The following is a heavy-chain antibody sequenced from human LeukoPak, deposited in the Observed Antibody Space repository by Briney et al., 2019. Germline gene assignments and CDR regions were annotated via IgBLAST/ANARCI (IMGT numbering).Heavy chain of an antibody. J-gene: IGHJ5*02. CDR3: ARAGRWLQRNWFDP. D-gene: IGHD5-24*01. Sequence: ASETLSLTCAVYGGSFSGYYWSWIRQPPGKGLEWIGEINHSGSTNYNPSLKSRVTISVDTSKNQFSLKLSSVTAADTAVYYCARAGRWLQRNWFDPWGQGTLVTVSS. CDR2: INHSGST. V-gene: IGHV4-34*01. CDR1: GGSFSGYY.